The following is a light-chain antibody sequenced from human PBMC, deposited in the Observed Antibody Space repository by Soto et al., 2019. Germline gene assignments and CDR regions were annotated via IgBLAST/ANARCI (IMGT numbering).Light chain of an antibody. CDR1: QDISSY. V-gene: IGKV1-9*01. Sequence: IQVTQSPSSLSASVGDRVTITCRASQDISSYLAWYQQKPGKAPKLLIYKASTLQSGVPSRFSGSRSGTQFTLTISCLQPEDFATYYCQQLNGYLELTYGGGTKVDIK. J-gene: IGKJ4*01. CDR2: KAS. CDR3: QQLNGYLELT.